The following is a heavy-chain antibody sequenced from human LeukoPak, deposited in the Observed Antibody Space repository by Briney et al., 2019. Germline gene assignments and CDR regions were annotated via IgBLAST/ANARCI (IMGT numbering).Heavy chain of an antibody. CDR2: ISSSSRTT. Sequence: PGGSLRLSCAASGFTFSSYSRTWVRQAPGEGLEWVAYISSSSRTTYYADSVKGQFTISRDNANNSLYLQMNSLRAEDTAVYYCAREISIVGAKSAFDIWGQRTMVTVSS. V-gene: IGHV3-48*04. CDR3: AREISIVGAKSAFDI. J-gene: IGHJ3*02. CDR1: GFTFSSYS. D-gene: IGHD1-26*01.